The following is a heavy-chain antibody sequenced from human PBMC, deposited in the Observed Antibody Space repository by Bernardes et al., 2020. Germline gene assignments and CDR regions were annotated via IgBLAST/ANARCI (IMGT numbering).Heavy chain of an antibody. CDR1: GGSVSSGSYY. CDR2: IYYSGST. CDR3: ARDRFGITIFGVVIRYGMDV. D-gene: IGHD3-3*01. V-gene: IGHV4-61*01. J-gene: IGHJ6*02. Sequence: TLSLTCTVSGGSVSSGSYYWSWIRQPPGKGLEWIGYIYYSGSTNYNPSLKSRVTISVDTSKNQFSLKLSSVTAADTAVYYCARDRFGITIFGVVIRYGMDVWGQGTTVTVSS.